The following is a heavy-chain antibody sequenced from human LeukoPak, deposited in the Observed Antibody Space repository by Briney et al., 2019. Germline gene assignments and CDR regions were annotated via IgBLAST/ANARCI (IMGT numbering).Heavy chain of an antibody. J-gene: IGHJ4*02. CDR1: GDSVSSNRAT. V-gene: IGHV6-1*01. Sequence: SQTLSLTCAISGDSVSSNRATWTWIRQSPSRGPEWLGRTYFRSKWYNDYAVSVKGRITINPDTSKNQFSLQLNSVTPEDTAVYYCARGRGDIDFDFWGQGTLVTVSS. CDR3: ARGRGDIDFDF. CDR2: TYFRSKWYN.